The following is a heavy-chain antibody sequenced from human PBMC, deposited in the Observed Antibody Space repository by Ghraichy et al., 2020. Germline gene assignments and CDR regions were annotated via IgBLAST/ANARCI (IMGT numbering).Heavy chain of an antibody. V-gene: IGHV3-48*03. CDR2: ISGRGDTM. D-gene: IGHD4-11*01. Sequence: GGSLRLSCAPSGFTFGSYEMNWVRQAPGKGLEWVSYISGRGDTMYYADSVKGRFAVTRNNVKNSLLLQMNSLRAEDTGIYYCARGTFDYSREGHGGAFDYWGQGTLVTVSS. CDR1: GFTFGSYE. CDR3: ARGTFDYSREGHGGAFDY. J-gene: IGHJ4*02.